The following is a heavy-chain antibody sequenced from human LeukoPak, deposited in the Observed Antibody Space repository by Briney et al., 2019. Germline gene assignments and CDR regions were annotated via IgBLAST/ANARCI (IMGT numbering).Heavy chain of an antibody. Sequence: GSLRLSCAASGFTVSSNYMSWIRQPPGKGLEWIGYIYYSGSTNYNPSLKSRVTISVDTSKNQFSLKLSSVTAADTAVYYCARVGTMIALDYWGQGTLVTVSS. V-gene: IGHV4-59*02. D-gene: IGHD3-22*01. CDR2: IYYSGST. J-gene: IGHJ4*02. CDR3: ARVGTMIALDY. CDR1: GFTVSSNY.